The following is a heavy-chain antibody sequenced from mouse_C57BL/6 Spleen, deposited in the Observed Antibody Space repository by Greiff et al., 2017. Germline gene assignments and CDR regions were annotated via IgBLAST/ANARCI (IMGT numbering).Heavy chain of an antibody. Sequence: QVQLKQSGPGLVQPSQSLSITCTVSGFSLTSSGVHWVRQSPGKGLEWLGVIWSGGSTDYNAAFISRLSISKDNSKSQVFFKMNSLQADDTAIYYCATPGGYSAWFAYWGQGTLVTVSA. CDR2: IWSGGST. CDR1: GFSLTSSG. D-gene: IGHD2-3*01. V-gene: IGHV2-2*01. CDR3: ATPGGYSAWFAY. J-gene: IGHJ3*01.